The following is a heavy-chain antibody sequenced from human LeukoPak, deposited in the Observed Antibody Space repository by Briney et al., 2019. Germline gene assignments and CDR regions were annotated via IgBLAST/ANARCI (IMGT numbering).Heavy chain of an antibody. CDR1: GFTFSAYT. V-gene: IGHV3-48*02. Sequence: GGSLRLSCVASGFTFSAYTMNWVRQAPGKGLEWLSYITVSSSTYYADSVQGRFTISRDNAKNSLYLQMNSLRDEDTAVYYCARGDTLSDLNAFDLWGQGTMVTVSS. CDR3: ARGDTLSDLNAFDL. J-gene: IGHJ3*01. CDR2: ITVSSST.